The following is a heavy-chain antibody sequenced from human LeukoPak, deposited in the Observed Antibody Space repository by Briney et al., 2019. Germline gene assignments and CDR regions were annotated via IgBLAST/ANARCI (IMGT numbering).Heavy chain of an antibody. CDR2: IYGGGNT. CDR3: TRGSGFETGDY. Sequence: GGSLRLSCAASGFTFSSYWMSWVRQAPGKGLEWISVIYGGGNTRYYADSVKGRFTVSRDNAKNTFHLQMQSLKVEDTAIYYCTRGSGFETGDYWGQGTLVTVSS. D-gene: IGHD5-12*01. CDR1: GFTFSSYW. V-gene: IGHV3-53*01. J-gene: IGHJ4*02.